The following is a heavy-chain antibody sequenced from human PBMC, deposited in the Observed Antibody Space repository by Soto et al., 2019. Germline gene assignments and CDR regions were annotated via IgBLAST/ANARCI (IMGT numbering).Heavy chain of an antibody. CDR1: GFTFTNYA. J-gene: IGHJ4*02. V-gene: IGHV3-23*01. D-gene: IGHD6-19*01. CDR3: AKEMVASTVADFFDY. CDR2: ITGNGGGT. Sequence: EVQLLESGGGLLQLGGSLRLSCTASGFTFTNYAMTWVRQAPGKGRDGVSTITGNGGGTYYADSVKGRFTISRDNSKNTLYLQMPNLRADDTAVYYCAKEMVASTVADFFDYWGQGTLVTVSS.